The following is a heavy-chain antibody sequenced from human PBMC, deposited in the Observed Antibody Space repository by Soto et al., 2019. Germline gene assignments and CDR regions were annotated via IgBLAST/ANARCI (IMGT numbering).Heavy chain of an antibody. CDR3: ARPSLTKPQSYFDY. J-gene: IGHJ4*01. D-gene: IGHD4-17*01. CDR1: GFTFSSYG. Sequence: QVQLVESGGGVVQPGRSLRLSCAASGFTFSSYGMHWVRQAPGKGLEWVAVIWYDGSNTYYADSVKGRFTISRDNSKNTLYLQMNSLRAEDTAVYYCARPSLTKPQSYFDYWGHGTLVTVSS. V-gene: IGHV3-33*01. CDR2: IWYDGSNT.